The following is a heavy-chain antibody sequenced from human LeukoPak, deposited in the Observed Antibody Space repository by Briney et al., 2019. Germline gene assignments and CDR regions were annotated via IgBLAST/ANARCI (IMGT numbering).Heavy chain of an antibody. CDR3: VRAYGGYSYGYLEY. J-gene: IGHJ4*02. D-gene: IGHD5-18*01. CDR2: ISSSSTTI. V-gene: IGHV3-48*04. Sequence: GGSLRLSCASSGFTFSGYYMNWVRQAPGKGLEWVAYISSSSTTIYYADSVKGRFTISRDNAKNTLYLQMNSLRAEDTAVYYCVRAYGGYSYGYLEYWGQGTLVTVSS. CDR1: GFTFSGYY.